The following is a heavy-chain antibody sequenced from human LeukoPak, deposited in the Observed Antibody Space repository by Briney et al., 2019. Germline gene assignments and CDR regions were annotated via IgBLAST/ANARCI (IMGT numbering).Heavy chain of an antibody. CDR3: ARDHCSSTSCHNDY. CDR1: GFTFSSYC. Sequence: GGSLRLSCTASGFTFSSYCMSWVRQAPGKGLEWVANKKQDGSEKYYVDSVKGRFTISRDNAKNSLYLQMNSLRAEDTAVYYCARDHCSSTSCHNDYWGQGTLVTVSS. V-gene: IGHV3-7*01. CDR2: KKQDGSEK. D-gene: IGHD2-2*01. J-gene: IGHJ4*02.